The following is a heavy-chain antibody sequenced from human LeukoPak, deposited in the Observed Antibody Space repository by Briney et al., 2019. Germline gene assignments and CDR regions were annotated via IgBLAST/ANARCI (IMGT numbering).Heavy chain of an antibody. D-gene: IGHD3-3*01. CDR1: GFTFDDYA. V-gene: IGHV3-9*03. J-gene: IGHJ4*02. Sequence: SGGSLRLSCAASGFTFDDYAMHWVRQAPGKGLEWVSGISWNSGSIGYADSVKGRFTISRDNAKNSLYLQMNSLRAEDMALYYCAKGIGPQYYDFWSGYFDYWGQGTLVTVSS. CDR2: ISWNSGSI. CDR3: AKGIGPQYYDFWSGYFDY.